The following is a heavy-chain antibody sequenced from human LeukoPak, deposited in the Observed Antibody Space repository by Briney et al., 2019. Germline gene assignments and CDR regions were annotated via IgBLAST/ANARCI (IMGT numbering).Heavy chain of an antibody. J-gene: IGHJ4*02. CDR2: IYHSGST. D-gene: IGHD6-13*01. Sequence: SETLSLTCTVSGYSISSGYYWGWIRQPPGKGLEWIGSIYHSGSTNYNPSLKSRVTISVDKSKNQFSLKLSSVTAADTAVYYCARERYSSSWYADYWGQGTLVTVSS. CDR3: ARERYSSSWYADY. V-gene: IGHV4-38-2*02. CDR1: GYSISSGYY.